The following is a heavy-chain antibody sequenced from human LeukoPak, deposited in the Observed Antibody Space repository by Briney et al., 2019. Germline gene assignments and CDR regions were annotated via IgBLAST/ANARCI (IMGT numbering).Heavy chain of an antibody. J-gene: IGHJ4*02. CDR1: GFTFSSYW. Sequence: GGSLRLSCAASGFTFSSYWMHWVRQAPGKGLVWVSRINSDGSSISYADSVKGRFTISRDNAKITLYLQMNSLRAEDTAVYYCARQGGGDNSGYYYWGQGTLVTVYS. V-gene: IGHV3-74*01. CDR3: ARQGGGDNSGYYY. D-gene: IGHD3-22*01. CDR2: INSDGSSI.